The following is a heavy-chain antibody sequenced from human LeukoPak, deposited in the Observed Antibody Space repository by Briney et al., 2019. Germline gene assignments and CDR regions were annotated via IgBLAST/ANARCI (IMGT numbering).Heavy chain of an antibody. V-gene: IGHV5-51*01. CDR1: GYSFTSYW. CDR3: ARGIVVVPSRNWFDP. CDR2: IYPGDSDT. J-gene: IGHJ5*02. Sequence: GESLNISCKGSGYSFTSYWIGWVRQMPGKGLEWMGNIYPGDSDTRYSPSFQGQVTISADKSISTAYLQWSSLKASDTAMYYCARGIVVVPSRNWFDPWGQGTLVTVSS. D-gene: IGHD2-2*01.